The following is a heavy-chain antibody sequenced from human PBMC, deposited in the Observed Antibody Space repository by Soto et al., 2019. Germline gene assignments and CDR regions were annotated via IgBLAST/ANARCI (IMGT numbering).Heavy chain of an antibody. Sequence: ASVKVSCSASGFTFSSYAMHWVRQAPGKGLEYVSAISSNGGSTYYADSVKGRFTISRDNSKNTLYLQMSSLRAEDTAVYYCVTDGSGSYYDPYIYYYYGMDVWGQGTTVTVSS. V-gene: IGHV3-64D*06. CDR3: VTDGSGSYYDPYIYYYYGMDV. CDR1: GFTFSSYA. J-gene: IGHJ6*02. D-gene: IGHD3-10*01. CDR2: ISSNGGST.